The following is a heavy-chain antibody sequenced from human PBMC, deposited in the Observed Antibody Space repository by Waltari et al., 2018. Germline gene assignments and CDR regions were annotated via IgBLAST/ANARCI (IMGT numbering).Heavy chain of an antibody. Sequence: QVQLQESGPGLVKPSETLSLTCAVSGYSISSGSYWGWIRQPPGKGLEWIGSIYHSGSTYYNPSLKSRVTISVDTSKNQFSLKLSSVTAADTAVYYCAREVYDSSGYRGRVYFQHWGQGTLVTVSS. V-gene: IGHV4-38-2*02. CDR2: IYHSGST. J-gene: IGHJ1*01. D-gene: IGHD3-22*01. CDR3: AREVYDSSGYRGRVYFQH. CDR1: GYSISSGSY.